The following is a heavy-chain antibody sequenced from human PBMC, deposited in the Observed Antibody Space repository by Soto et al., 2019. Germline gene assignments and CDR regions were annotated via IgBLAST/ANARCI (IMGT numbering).Heavy chain of an antibody. CDR2: TTASGDRT. J-gene: IGHJ4*02. V-gene: IGHV3-23*01. D-gene: IGHD2-15*01. CDR3: ATRDCSGGTCYFDY. CDR1: GFTFSSNA. Sequence: EVQLLESGGGLVQPGGSLRLSCSGSGFTFSSNAIHWVRQAPGKGLEWVSGTTASGDRTYYGDSVKGRFTISRDNSKNTRYLQMNSLRADDTAVYYCATRDCSGGTCYFDYSGQGTLVTVSS.